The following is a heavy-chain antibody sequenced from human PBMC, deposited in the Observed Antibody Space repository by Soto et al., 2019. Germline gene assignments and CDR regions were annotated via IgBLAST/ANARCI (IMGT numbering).Heavy chain of an antibody. CDR2: IYYSGST. D-gene: IGHD3-16*02. CDR1: GGSINSYY. Sequence: PSETLSLTCTVSGGSINSYYWSWIRQPPGKGVEWIGYIYYSGSTNYNPSLKSRVTISVDTSKNQFSLKLSSVTAADTAVYYCARLYGLDAFDIWGQGTMVTVSS. V-gene: IGHV4-59*08. CDR3: ARLYGLDAFDI. J-gene: IGHJ3*02.